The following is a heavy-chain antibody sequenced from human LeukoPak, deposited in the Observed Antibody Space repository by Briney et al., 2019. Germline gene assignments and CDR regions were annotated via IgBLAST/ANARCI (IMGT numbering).Heavy chain of an antibody. V-gene: IGHV1-46*01. J-gene: IGHJ4*02. D-gene: IGHD3-10*01. CDR3: ATIPMVRGIIVDY. Sequence: AASVKVSCKASGYTFTNYYMHWVRQAPGQGLEWRGIIKPGGGSTSYAKKFQGRVTMTRDTSTSTVYMELSSLKSEDTAMYYCATIPMVRGIIVDYWGQGTLITVSS. CDR2: IKPGGGST. CDR1: GYTFTNYY.